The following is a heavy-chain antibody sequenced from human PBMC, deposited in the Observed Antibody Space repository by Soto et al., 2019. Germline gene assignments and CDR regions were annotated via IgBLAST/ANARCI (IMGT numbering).Heavy chain of an antibody. J-gene: IGHJ4*02. V-gene: IGHV1-69*12. CDR1: GGTFSSDS. D-gene: IGHD2-15*01. CDR3: ARSGGLDRDFNY. Sequence: QVQLVQSGAEVKKPGSLVKVSCKASGGTFSSDSFSWVRQAPGQGLEWMGGIIPMFDTPIYAQKFQDRVTITADESTSTAYMQLSSLRSGDTAVYYCARSGGLDRDFNYWGQGSLVTVSS. CDR2: IIPMFDTP.